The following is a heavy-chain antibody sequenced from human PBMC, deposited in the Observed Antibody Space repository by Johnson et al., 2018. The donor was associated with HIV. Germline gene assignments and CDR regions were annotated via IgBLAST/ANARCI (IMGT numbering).Heavy chain of an antibody. J-gene: IGHJ3*02. CDR1: GFTFSNYA. CDR2: ISGGGGGST. D-gene: IGHD3-22*01. CDR3: AKGSYYDSRTYGYAFDI. Sequence: VQLVESGGGLVQPGGSLRVSCATSGFTFSNYAMNWVRQAPGKGLEWVSAISGGGGGSTHYAASVKGRFTISRDNSKNTLYLQTNSLRAEDTAVYYCAKGSYYDSRTYGYAFDIWGQGTMVTVSS. V-gene: IGHV3-23*04.